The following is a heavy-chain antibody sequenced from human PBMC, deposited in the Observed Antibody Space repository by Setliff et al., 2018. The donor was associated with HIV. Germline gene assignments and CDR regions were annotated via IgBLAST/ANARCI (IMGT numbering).Heavy chain of an antibody. D-gene: IGHD2-2*01. V-gene: IGHV4-31*03. J-gene: IGHJ4*02. Sequence: SETLSLTCTVSGGSISSGYYYWSWIRQHPGKGMEWIGYIYYSGNPFYNPSLRSRVTISLDTSKNQFSLKLSSVTAADTAVYYCARGFDYAQRPPLYYFDYWGQGTLVTSPQ. CDR3: ARGFDYAQRPPLYYFDY. CDR1: GGSISSGYYY. CDR2: IYYSGNP.